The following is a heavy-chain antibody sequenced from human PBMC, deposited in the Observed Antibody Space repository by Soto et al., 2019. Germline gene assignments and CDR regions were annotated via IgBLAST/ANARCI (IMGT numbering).Heavy chain of an antibody. CDR2: IYYSGST. V-gene: IGHV4-31*03. J-gene: IGHJ3*02. D-gene: IGHD1-26*01. CDR1: GRSISRGGYC. Sequence: SETLSLTCNIAGRSISRGGYCSRWIRQPPGKGLGWIGYIYYSGSTYYNPSLKSRVTISIDPSQNQFYLKLSSVTAADTAVYYCARRSGSYAFDIWGQGKMVT. CDR3: ARRSGSYAFDI.